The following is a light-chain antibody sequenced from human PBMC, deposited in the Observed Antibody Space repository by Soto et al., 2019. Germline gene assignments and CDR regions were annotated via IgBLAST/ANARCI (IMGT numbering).Light chain of an antibody. J-gene: IGLJ1*01. CDR1: SGYSNYK. Sequence: QSVLTQPPSASASLGASVTLTCTLSSGYSNYKVDWYQQRPGKGPRFVMRVGTGGIVGSKGDGIPDRFSVLGSGLNRYLTIKNIQEDDESDYHCGADHGSGTNFAFYVFGTGTKFTVL. V-gene: IGLV9-49*01. CDR3: GADHGSGTNFAFYV. CDR2: VGTGGIVG.